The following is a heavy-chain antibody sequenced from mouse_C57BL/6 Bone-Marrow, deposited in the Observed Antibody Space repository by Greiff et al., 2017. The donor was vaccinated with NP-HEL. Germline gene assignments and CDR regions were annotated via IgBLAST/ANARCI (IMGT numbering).Heavy chain of an antibody. CDR3: ARPGGYYIWFAY. CDR1: GFTFRDYG. CDR2: ISSGNSNI. J-gene: IGHJ3*01. D-gene: IGHD2-3*01. V-gene: IGHV5-17*01. Sequence: GMLGGVGGGLVKPGGSLEIPCAASGFTFRDYGKHLGRLAPEKGGGWVAYISSGNSNIYYADTVKGRFTISRDNAKNTLFLQMTSLRSEDTAMYYCARPGGYYIWFAYWGQGTLVTVSA.